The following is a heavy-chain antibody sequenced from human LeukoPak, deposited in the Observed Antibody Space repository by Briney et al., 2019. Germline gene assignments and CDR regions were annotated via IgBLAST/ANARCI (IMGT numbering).Heavy chain of an antibody. V-gene: IGHV3-33*01. CDR1: GFNSSASG. D-gene: IGHD2-21*01. Sequence: GRSLRLSCAASGFNSSASGMHWVRQSPGKGLEWVALIWYDGSYKYSADSVKGRFTISRDNSKNTVYLQMNSLRPEDTAVYYCARDGGYCLDYWGQGTLVTVSS. CDR2: IWYDGSYK. CDR3: ARDGGYCLDY. J-gene: IGHJ4*02.